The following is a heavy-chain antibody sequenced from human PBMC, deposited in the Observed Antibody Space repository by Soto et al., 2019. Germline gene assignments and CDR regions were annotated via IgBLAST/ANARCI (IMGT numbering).Heavy chain of an antibody. CDR3: AKWGGYYAYYSEMDV. D-gene: IGHD1-26*01. J-gene: IGHJ6*02. CDR1: GFSFGGYA. Sequence: EVQLVESGGDFVQPGGSLRLSCAGYGFSFGGYAMSWSRQPPGKGLEWISGVSGGGTSTYYAGSVKGRFTISRDSSVVYLQMNSLRADDTAVYYCAKWGGYYAYYSEMDVWGRGTTVTVSS. CDR2: VSGGGTST. V-gene: IGHV3-23*04.